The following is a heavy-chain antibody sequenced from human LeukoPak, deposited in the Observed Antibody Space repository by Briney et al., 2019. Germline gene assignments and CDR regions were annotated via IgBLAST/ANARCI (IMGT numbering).Heavy chain of an antibody. CDR2: IYYTGNN. Sequence: SETLSLTCPVSGGSIITYYWTWIRQPPGQALEWIGYIYYTGNNKYNPSRESRVPMSIDTSKNEFSLKIYSVNAADTAVYFCASGSVVTALDQWGQGTLVTVSS. CDR3: ASGSVVTALDQ. J-gene: IGHJ4*02. D-gene: IGHD2-21*02. V-gene: IGHV4-59*01. CDR1: GGSIITYY.